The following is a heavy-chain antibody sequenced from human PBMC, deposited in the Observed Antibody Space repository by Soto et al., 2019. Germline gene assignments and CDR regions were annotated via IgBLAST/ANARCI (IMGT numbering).Heavy chain of an antibody. D-gene: IGHD1-1*01. CDR1: GYTFISYY. J-gene: IGHJ6*03. Sequence: QVQLVQSGAEVKKPGASVKVSCEASGYTFISYYMHWVRQAPGQGLEWVGIINPNDGTATYAQRFPGRVTMTRDTSTSRVYVELSSLRSDDTVVYFCARAGNAYYHYYMDVWGKGNTVTVSS. CDR3: ARAGNAYYHYYMDV. V-gene: IGHV1-46*03. CDR2: INPNDGTA.